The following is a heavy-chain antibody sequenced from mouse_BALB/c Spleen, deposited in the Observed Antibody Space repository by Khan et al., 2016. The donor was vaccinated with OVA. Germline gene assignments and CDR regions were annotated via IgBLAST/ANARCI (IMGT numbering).Heavy chain of an antibody. CDR3: ARGGYYGYLDV. D-gene: IGHD2-2*01. Sequence: EVKLLESGGGLVQPGGSLKLSCAASGFDFSRYWMSWVRQAPGKGLEWIGEINPDSNTINYTPSLKDKFIISRDNAKNTLYLQMSKVRSEDTALYYCARGGYYGYLDVWGAGPRSPSPQ. V-gene: IGHV4-1*02. J-gene: IGHJ1*01. CDR2: INPDSNTI. CDR1: GFDFSRYW.